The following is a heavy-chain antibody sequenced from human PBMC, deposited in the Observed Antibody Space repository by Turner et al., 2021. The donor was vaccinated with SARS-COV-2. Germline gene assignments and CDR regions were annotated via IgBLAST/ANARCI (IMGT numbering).Heavy chain of an antibody. CDR1: GFTFSSYG. D-gene: IGHD1-7*01. CDR3: ARDGGTGTTFPFFDY. J-gene: IGHJ4*02. Sequence: QVQRVASGGGVVQPGGSLRLSCAASGFTFSSYGMHWVRQAPGKGLEWVAVIWYAGSYKYYADSVKGRFTISRDNSKNTLYLQMNSLRAEDTALYYCARDGGTGTTFPFFDYWGQGTLVTVSS. V-gene: IGHV3-33*01. CDR2: IWYAGSYK.